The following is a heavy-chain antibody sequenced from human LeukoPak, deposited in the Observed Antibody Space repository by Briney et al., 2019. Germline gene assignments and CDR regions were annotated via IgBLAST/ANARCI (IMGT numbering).Heavy chain of an antibody. V-gene: IGHV4-38-2*02. D-gene: IGHD2-15*01. CDR3: ATLCSGGSCYRALIDY. CDR2: IYHSGST. CDR1: GYSISSGYY. J-gene: IGHJ4*02. Sequence: SETLSLTCTVSGYSISSGYYWGWIRQPPGKGLEWIGSIYHSGSTYYNPSLKSRVTISVDTSKNQFSLKLSSVTAADTAVYYCATLCSGGSCYRALIDYWGQGTLVTVSS.